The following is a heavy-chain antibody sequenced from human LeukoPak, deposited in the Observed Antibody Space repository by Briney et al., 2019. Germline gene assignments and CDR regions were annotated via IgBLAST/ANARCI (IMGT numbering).Heavy chain of an antibody. CDR2: IKQDGSEK. CDR1: VFTFPMYW. CDR3: ARHRSGGSQDDAFDI. V-gene: IGHV3-7*01. Sequence: GGSLRLSCAASVFTFPMYWMTWVRQAPGKGLEWVADIKQDGSEKYYVDSVKGRFTISRQNAKNSLFLQMNSLRAEDTAVYYCARHRSGGSQDDAFDIWGQGTMVTVSS. D-gene: IGHD2-15*01. J-gene: IGHJ3*02.